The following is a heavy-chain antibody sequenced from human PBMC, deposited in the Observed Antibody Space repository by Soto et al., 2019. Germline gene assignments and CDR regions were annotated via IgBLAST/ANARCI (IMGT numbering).Heavy chain of an antibody. CDR1: GGTFSSYA. CDR2: IIPIFGTA. Sequence: SVKVSCKASGGTFSSYAISWVRQAPGQGLEWMGGIIPIFGTANYAQKFQGRVTITADESTSTAYMELSSLRSEDTAVYYCARDRSYYDSSGYYFYWYFDLWGRGTLVTVSS. V-gene: IGHV1-69*13. CDR3: ARDRSYYDSSGYYFYWYFDL. D-gene: IGHD3-22*01. J-gene: IGHJ2*01.